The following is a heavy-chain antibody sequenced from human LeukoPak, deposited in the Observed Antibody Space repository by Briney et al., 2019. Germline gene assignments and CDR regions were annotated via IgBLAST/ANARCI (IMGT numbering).Heavy chain of an antibody. CDR3: ATAEGRVPAAMNWFDP. J-gene: IGHJ5*02. CDR1: GYTFTDYY. V-gene: IGHV1-69-2*01. CDR2: VDPEDGET. Sequence: ASVKVSCKVSGYTFTDYYMHWVQQAPGKGLEWMGLVDPEDGETIYAEKFQGRVTITADTSTDTAYMELSSVRSEDTAVYYCATAEGRVPAAMNWFDPWGQGTLVTVSS. D-gene: IGHD2-2*01.